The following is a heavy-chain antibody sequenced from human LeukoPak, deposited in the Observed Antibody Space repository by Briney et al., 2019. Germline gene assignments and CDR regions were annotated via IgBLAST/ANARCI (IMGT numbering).Heavy chain of an antibody. CDR2: INPNSGGT. J-gene: IGHJ6*02. D-gene: IGHD3-3*01. V-gene: IGHV1-2*02. Sequence: SVKVSYKASGYTFTGYYIHWVRPAPGRGREWVGWINPNSGGTNYAQKFQGRVTMTRDTSISTAYMELSRLRYDDTAVYYCASPRDFWSGYYPRYYYYGMDVWGQGTTVTVSS. CDR1: GYTFTGYY. CDR3: ASPRDFWSGYYPRYYYYGMDV.